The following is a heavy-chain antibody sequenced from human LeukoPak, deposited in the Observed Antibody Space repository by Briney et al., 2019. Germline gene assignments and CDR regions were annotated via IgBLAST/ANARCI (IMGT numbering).Heavy chain of an antibody. CDR3: ARFVYYYDSSGYYSATPSFDY. CDR1: GGSFSGYY. D-gene: IGHD3-22*01. Sequence: PSETLSLTCAVYGGSFSGYYWSWIRQPPGKGLEWIGEINHSGSTNYNPSLKSRVTISVDTSKNQFSLKLSSVTAADTAVYYCARFVYYYDSSGYYSATPSFDYWGQGTLVTVSS. CDR2: INHSGST. J-gene: IGHJ4*02. V-gene: IGHV4-34*01.